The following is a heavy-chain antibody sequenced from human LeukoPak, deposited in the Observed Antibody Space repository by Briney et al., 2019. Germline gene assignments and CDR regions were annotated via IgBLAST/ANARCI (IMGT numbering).Heavy chain of an antibody. CDR1: GYTFTSYD. CDR2: INPNSGGT. J-gene: IGHJ3*02. D-gene: IGHD3-9*01. CDR3: ARQFLTGYYSDAFDI. Sequence: ASVKVSCKASGYTFTSYDINWVRQAPGQGLEWMGWINPNSGGTNYAQKFQGWVTMTRNTSISTAYMELSRLRSDDTAAYYCARQFLTGYYSDAFDIWGQGTMVTVSS. V-gene: IGHV1-2*04.